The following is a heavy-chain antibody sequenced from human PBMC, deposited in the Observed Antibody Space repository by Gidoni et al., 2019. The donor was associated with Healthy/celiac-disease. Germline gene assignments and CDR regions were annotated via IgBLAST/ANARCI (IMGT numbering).Heavy chain of an antibody. CDR3: ARDNCSGGSCYSMGDY. V-gene: IGHV1-2*04. D-gene: IGHD2-15*01. J-gene: IGHJ4*02. CDR2: INPNSGGT. Sequence: QVQLVQSGAEVKKPGASVKVSCKASGYTFTGYYMHWVRQAPGQGLEWMGWINPNSGGTNYAQKFQGWVTMTRDTSISTAYMELSRLRSDDTAVYYCARDNCSGGSCYSMGDYWGQGTLVTVSS. CDR1: GYTFTGYY.